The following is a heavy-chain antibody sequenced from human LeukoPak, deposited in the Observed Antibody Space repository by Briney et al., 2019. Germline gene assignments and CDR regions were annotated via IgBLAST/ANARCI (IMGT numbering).Heavy chain of an antibody. CDR2: IKQDESEK. Sequence: GGSLRLSCAASGFTFSSYWLSWVRQSPGKGLEGLANIKQDESEKDYVDPVKGRFTISRDNDKTLLYLQMNSMRAEDTDVYYCASSSTGRGGMDVWGKGTTVTVSS. CDR1: GFTFSSYW. V-gene: IGHV3-7*03. D-gene: IGHD1-14*01. CDR3: ASSSTGRGGMDV. J-gene: IGHJ6*04.